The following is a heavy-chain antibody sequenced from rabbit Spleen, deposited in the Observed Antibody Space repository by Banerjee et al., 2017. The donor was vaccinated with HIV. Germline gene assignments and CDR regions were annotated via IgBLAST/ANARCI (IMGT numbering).Heavy chain of an antibody. D-gene: IGHD5-1*01. CDR2: IYVGNSGTT. CDR1: GFSFSTTYY. Sequence: QEQLVESGGDLVQPEGSLTLTCTASGFSFSTTYYMCWVRQAPGKGLEWIACIYVGNSGTTYYANWAKGRFTISKTSSTTVTLQMTSLTAADTATYFCARDSFSSSYIFDLWGPGTLVTVS. CDR3: ARDSFSSSYIFDL. J-gene: IGHJ4*01. V-gene: IGHV1S45*01.